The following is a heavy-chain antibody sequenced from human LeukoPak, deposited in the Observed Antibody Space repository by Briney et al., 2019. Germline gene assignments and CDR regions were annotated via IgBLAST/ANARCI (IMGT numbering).Heavy chain of an antibody. J-gene: IGHJ4*02. Sequence: PGGSLRLSCAASGFIVSNNDMAWVRQAPGKGLEWVSVIHNTASTHYVDSVKGRFSISRDNSKNALYLQMNSLRAEDTAVYFCARDMGRALYGPPDYWGQGTLVTVSS. CDR2: IHNTAST. CDR3: ARDMGRALYGPPDY. V-gene: IGHV3-53*01. CDR1: GFIVSNND. D-gene: IGHD2-8*01.